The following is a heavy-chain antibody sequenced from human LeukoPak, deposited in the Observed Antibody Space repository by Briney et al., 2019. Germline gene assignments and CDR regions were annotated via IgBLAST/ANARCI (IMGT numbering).Heavy chain of an antibody. CDR1: GFTFNTYW. Sequence: GGSLRLSCAASGFTFNTYWMHWVRQAPGKGLVWVSRISGDGIVTNYADSVKGRFTISRDNSKSTLYLQMDSLRAEDTAVYYCAKCGNSGCHLIDYWGQGTLVTVSS. CDR3: AKCGNSGCHLIDY. J-gene: IGHJ4*02. CDR2: ISGDGIVT. V-gene: IGHV3-74*01. D-gene: IGHD5-12*01.